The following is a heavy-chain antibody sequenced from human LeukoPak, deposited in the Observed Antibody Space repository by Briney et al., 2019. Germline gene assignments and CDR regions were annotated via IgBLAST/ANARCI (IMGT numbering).Heavy chain of an antibody. V-gene: IGHV3-7*05. CDR3: TGDRYGD. J-gene: IGHJ4*02. CDR2: VAHDGSET. D-gene: IGHD5-18*01. Sequence: GGSLRLSCVASGFTFSRSWMSWVRQSPGRGLEWVANVAHDGSETFYVDSVKGRFTISRDNARNSVYLQMDSLRADDTAVYYCTGDRYGDWGQGTPVTVSS. CDR1: GFTFSRSW.